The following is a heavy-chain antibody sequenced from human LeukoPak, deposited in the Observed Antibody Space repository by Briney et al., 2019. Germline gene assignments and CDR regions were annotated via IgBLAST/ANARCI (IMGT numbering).Heavy chain of an antibody. CDR1: GGSMSSDY. CDR2: IYYIGST. CDR3: ARVSRPYYFDY. Sequence: SETLSLTCTVSGGSMSSDYWSWIRQPPGKGLEWIGYIYYIGSTNYSPPLKGRVTISIDTFKNQFSLKLSSVTAADTAVYYCARVSRPYYFDYWGQGTLVTVSS. J-gene: IGHJ4*02. V-gene: IGHV4-59*01.